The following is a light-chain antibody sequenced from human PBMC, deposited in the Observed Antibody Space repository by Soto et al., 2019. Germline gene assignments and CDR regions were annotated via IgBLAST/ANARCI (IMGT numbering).Light chain of an antibody. CDR2: DAS. V-gene: IGKV3-11*01. CDR3: QQRSNWPPIT. CDR1: QSVGTT. J-gene: IGKJ5*01. Sequence: EIVLTQSPATLSLSPGERAPLSCRASQSVGTTLAWYQQKPGQAPRLLIYDASNRATGIPARFSGSGSGTDFTLTISSLEPEDFAVYYCQQRSNWPPITFGQGTRLEIK.